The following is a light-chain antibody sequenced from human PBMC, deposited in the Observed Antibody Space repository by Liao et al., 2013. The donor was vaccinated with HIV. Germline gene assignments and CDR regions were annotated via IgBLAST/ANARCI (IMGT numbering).Light chain of an antibody. Sequence: SYVLTQPPSVSVAPGKTARITCGGNNIESKSVHWYQQKPGQAPVLVILYDSDRPSGIPERFSGSNSGNTATLSISRVEAGDEADYYCQVWDSNSDHPYVFGTGTKVTVL. V-gene: IGLV3-21*01. CDR1: NIESKS. CDR2: YDS. J-gene: IGLJ1*01. CDR3: QVWDSNSDHPYV.